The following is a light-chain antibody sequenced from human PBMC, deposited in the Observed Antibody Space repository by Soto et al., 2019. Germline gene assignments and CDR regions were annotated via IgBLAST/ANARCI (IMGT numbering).Light chain of an antibody. V-gene: IGKV1-5*03. Sequence: DIQMTQSPSTLSGSVGDRVTITCRASQTISSWLAWYQQKPGQAPKLLIYKASTLKSGVPSRFSGSGSGTEFTLTISSLQHDDFATYYCQHYNSYSEPFGQGTKVDIK. J-gene: IGKJ1*01. CDR1: QTISSW. CDR2: KAS. CDR3: QHYNSYSEP.